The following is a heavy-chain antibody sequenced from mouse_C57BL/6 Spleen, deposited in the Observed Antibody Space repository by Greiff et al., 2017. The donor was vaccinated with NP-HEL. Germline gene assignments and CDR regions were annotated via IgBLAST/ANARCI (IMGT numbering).Heavy chain of an antibody. V-gene: IGHV3-6*01. CDR1: GYSITSGYY. D-gene: IGHD1-2*01. Sequence: DVQLQESGPGLVKPSQSLSLTCSVTGYSITSGYYWNWIRQFPGNKLEWMGYISYDGSNNYNPSLKNRISITRDTSKNQFFLKLNSVTTEDTATYYCARDGYYGEFDYWGQGTTLTVSS. CDR3: ARDGYYGEFDY. CDR2: ISYDGSN. J-gene: IGHJ2*01.